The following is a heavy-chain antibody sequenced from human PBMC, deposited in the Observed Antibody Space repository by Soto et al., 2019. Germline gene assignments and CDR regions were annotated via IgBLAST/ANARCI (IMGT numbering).Heavy chain of an antibody. V-gene: IGHV1-3*01. CDR2: INAGNGNT. CDR3: ASRGVVAATGYYYYGMDV. J-gene: IGHJ6*02. D-gene: IGHD2-15*01. Sequence: GASVKVSCKASGYTFTSYAMHWLRECAGQRLEWMGWINAGNGNTKYSQKFQGRVTITRDTSASTAYMELSSLRSEDTAVYYCASRGVVAATGYYYYGMDVWGQGTTVTVSS. CDR1: GYTFTSYA.